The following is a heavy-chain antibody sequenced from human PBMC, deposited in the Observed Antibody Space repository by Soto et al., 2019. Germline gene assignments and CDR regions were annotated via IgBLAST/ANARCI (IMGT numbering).Heavy chain of an antibody. J-gene: IGHJ4*02. V-gene: IGHV4-61*01. CDR1: GGSVSSGSYY. D-gene: IGHD3-22*01. CDR2: IYYSGST. Sequence: PSETLSLTCTVSGGSVSSGSYYWSWIRQPPGKGLEWIGYIYYSGSTNYSPSLKSRVTISVDTSKNQFSLKLSSVTAADTAVYYCARISRRDYDSSGYYYWGQGNLLTVSS. CDR3: ARISRRDYDSSGYYY.